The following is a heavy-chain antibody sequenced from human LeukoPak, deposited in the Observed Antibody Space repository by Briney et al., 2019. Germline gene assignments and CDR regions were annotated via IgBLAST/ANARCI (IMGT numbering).Heavy chain of an antibody. Sequence: SVKVSCKASGGTFSSYAISWVRQAPGQGLEWMGGIIPIFGTANYAQKFQGRVTITADESTSTAYMELSSLRSEDTAVYYCARSIPLWKELRRDWLDPWGQGTQVTVSS. CDR3: ARSIPLWKELRRDWLDP. CDR2: IIPIFGTA. CDR1: GGTFSSYA. V-gene: IGHV1-69*13. D-gene: IGHD2-21*01. J-gene: IGHJ5*02.